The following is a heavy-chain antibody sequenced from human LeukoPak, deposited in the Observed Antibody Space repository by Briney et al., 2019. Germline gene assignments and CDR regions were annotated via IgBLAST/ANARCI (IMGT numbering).Heavy chain of an antibody. CDR3: AKDQSDTAMGTFDY. J-gene: IGHJ4*02. CDR2: ISWNSGSI. CDR1: GFTFDDYA. V-gene: IGHV3-9*01. Sequence: GRFLRLSCAASGFTFDDYAMHWVRQAPGKGLEWVSGISWNSGSIGYADSVKGRFTISRDNAKNSLYLQMNSLRAEDTALYYCAKDQSDTAMGTFDYWGQGTLVTVSS. D-gene: IGHD5-18*01.